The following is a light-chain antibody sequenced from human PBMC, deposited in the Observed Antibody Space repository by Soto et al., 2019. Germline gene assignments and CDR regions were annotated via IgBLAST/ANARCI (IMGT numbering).Light chain of an antibody. Sequence: AMAQTPVTLSVSPGERATLSCRASQRVNINLAWYQQKPGQAHRLLIYGAYTRATGITARFSGSGSGTEFTLTISSLQSEDFGVYYCQPYNNWPRTVGQVTKVEIK. CDR2: GAY. CDR3: QPYNNWPRT. CDR1: QRVNIN. V-gene: IGKV3-15*01. J-gene: IGKJ1*01.